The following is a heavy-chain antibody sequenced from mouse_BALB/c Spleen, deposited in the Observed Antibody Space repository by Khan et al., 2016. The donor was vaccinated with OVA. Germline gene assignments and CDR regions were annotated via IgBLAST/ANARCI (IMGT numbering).Heavy chain of an antibody. Sequence: QVQLKESGPGLAQPSESLSITCTVSGFSLTDYGVHWVRQSPGKGLEWLGMIWSGGITDYNAAFISRLSISKDNSESQVFFKMNSLQANDTAIYYWARNYDYDEGLAYWGQGTLVTVSA. CDR2: IWSGGIT. J-gene: IGHJ3*01. CDR1: GFSLTDYG. D-gene: IGHD2-4*01. V-gene: IGHV2-2*02. CDR3: ARNYDYDEGLAY.